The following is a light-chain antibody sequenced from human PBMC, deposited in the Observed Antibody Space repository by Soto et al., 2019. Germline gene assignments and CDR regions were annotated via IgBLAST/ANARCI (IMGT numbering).Light chain of an antibody. V-gene: IGKV3-20*01. CDR1: QSVTNNY. CDR3: QQYGSSPWT. Sequence: EIVLTQSPGTLSLSPGERATLSCRASQSVTNNYLAWYQQKTGQTPRLIVYLASSRAPGIPDRFSGSGSGTHFTLTIRRVEPEDFAVYYCQQYGSSPWTFGQGTKVENK. CDR2: LAS. J-gene: IGKJ1*01.